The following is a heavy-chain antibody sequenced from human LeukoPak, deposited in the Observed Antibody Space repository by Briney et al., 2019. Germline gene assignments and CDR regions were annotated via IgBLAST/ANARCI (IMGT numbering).Heavy chain of an antibody. D-gene: IGHD3-10*01. CDR1: GFTFSSYA. J-gene: IGHJ4*02. V-gene: IGHV3-30-3*01. CDR2: ISYDGSNK. Sequence: PGGSLRLSCAASGFTFSSYAMRWVRQAPGKGLEWMGVISYDGSNKYYADSVKGLFTISRDNAKNTLYLQMNSLRAEDTAVYYCARDFGTDWGQGTLVTVSS. CDR3: ARDFGTD.